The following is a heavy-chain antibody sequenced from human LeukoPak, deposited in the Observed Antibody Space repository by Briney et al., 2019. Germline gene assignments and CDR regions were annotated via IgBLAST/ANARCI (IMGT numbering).Heavy chain of an antibody. D-gene: IGHD6-13*01. CDR3: TREKASAGALY. CDR1: GFTFGDYA. Sequence: GGSLRLSCAPSGFTFGDYALSWVRQAPGKGLEWVGFIRGRTYGGTTEYAASVKGRFTISRDDSKSIAYLQMNSLKTEDTAVYYCTREKASAGALYWGQGTLVTVSS. V-gene: IGHV3-49*04. CDR2: IRGRTYGGTT. J-gene: IGHJ4*02.